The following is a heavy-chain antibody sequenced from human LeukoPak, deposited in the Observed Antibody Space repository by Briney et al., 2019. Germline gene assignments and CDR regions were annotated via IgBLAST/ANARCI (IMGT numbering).Heavy chain of an antibody. CDR1: GFTFSSYA. CDR3: AKDSFITIFGVGSDY. J-gene: IGHJ4*02. Sequence: GGSLRLSCAASGFTFSSYAMSWVRQAPGKGLEWVSAISGSGGSTYYAVSVKGRFTISRDNSKNTLYLQMNSLRAEDTAVYYCAKDSFITIFGVGSDYWGQGTLVTVSS. V-gene: IGHV3-23*01. D-gene: IGHD3-3*01. CDR2: ISGSGGST.